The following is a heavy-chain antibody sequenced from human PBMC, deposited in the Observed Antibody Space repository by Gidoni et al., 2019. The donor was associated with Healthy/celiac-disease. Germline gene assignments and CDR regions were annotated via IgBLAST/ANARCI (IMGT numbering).Heavy chain of an antibody. CDR3: ARDNHWNLGPGRDSNWFDP. CDR1: GGSISSGGYY. D-gene: IGHD1-1*01. CDR2: IYYSGGT. J-gene: IGHJ5*02. Sequence: QVPLQESGPGLVKPSQTLSLTCTVSGGSISSGGYYWSWLRPHPGKGLEWIGYIYYSGGTYYNTSLKSRVTISVDTSKNQFSLKLSSVTAADTAVYYCARDNHWNLGPGRDSNWFDPWGQGTLVTVSS. V-gene: IGHV4-31*03.